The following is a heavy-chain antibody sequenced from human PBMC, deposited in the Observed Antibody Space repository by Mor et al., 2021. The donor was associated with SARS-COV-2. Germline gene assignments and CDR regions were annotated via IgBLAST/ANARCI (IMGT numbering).Heavy chain of an antibody. Sequence: YYSGSTYYNPSLKSRVTISVDTSKNQFSLKLSSVTAADTAVYYCARTPNYDYVWGSYQNFDYWGQGTLVTVSS. J-gene: IGHJ4*02. CDR3: ARTPNYDYVWGSYQNFDY. CDR2: YYSGST. D-gene: IGHD3-16*01. V-gene: IGHV4-31*02.